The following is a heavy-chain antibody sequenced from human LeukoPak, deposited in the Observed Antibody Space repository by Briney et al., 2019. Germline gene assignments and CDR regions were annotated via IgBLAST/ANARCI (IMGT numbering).Heavy chain of an antibody. CDR2: INWSRGSI. CDR3: AKDMFREYSGSYYYYYGMDV. D-gene: IGHD1-26*01. Sequence: GRSLRLSCAASGFTFDDYAMHWVRQAPGKGLEWVSGINWSRGSIGYADSVKGRFTISRDNAKNSLYLQMNSLRAEDMALYYCAKDMFREYSGSYYYYYGMDVWGQGTTVTVSS. J-gene: IGHJ6*02. V-gene: IGHV3-9*03. CDR1: GFTFDDYA.